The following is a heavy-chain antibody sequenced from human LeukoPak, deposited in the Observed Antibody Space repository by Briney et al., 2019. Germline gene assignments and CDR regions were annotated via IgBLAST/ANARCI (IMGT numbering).Heavy chain of an antibody. Sequence: GGSLRLSCVGSPVTFGTSAMSWVRQAPGKGLEWVSAVSAGGSNTYYAESVEGRFTISRDNSKDTLYLQMDSLRVEDTAHYFSARINCSGGTCYDYFDDWGQGTLVTVTS. V-gene: IGHV3-23*01. CDR2: VSAGGSNT. J-gene: IGHJ4*02. CDR1: PVTFGTSA. CDR3: ARINCSGGTCYDYFDD. D-gene: IGHD2-15*01.